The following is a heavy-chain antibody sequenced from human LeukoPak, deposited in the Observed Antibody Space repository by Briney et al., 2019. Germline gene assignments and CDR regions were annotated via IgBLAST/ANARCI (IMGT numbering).Heavy chain of an antibody. D-gene: IGHD6-13*01. CDR2: IIPIFGTA. CDR1: GGTFSSYA. Sequence: SVKVSCKASGGTFSSYAISWVRQAPGQGLEWMGRIIPIFGTANYAQKFQGRVTITTDESTSTAYMELSSLRSEDTAVYYCARDTLYSSSWRNPFDYWGQGTLVTVSS. CDR3: ARDTLYSSSWRNPFDY. V-gene: IGHV1-69*05. J-gene: IGHJ4*02.